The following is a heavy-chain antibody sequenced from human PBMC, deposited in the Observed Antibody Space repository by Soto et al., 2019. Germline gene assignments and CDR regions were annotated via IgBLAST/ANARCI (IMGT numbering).Heavy chain of an antibody. V-gene: IGHV3-23*01. CDR3: FQAGDGILTTVPFLAFLLNRSSDL. J-gene: IGHJ2*01. CDR2: ISGSGGST. D-gene: IGHD4-4*01. Sequence: VKCLEWVSAISGSGGSTYYADSVNVRFTISRENSKNKLYLQMNSLRDEDTVVYFFFQAGDGILTTVPFLAFLLNRSSDL.